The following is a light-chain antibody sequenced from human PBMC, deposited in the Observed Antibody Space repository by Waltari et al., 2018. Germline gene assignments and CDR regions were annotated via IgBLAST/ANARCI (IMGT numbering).Light chain of an antibody. Sequence: QSVLTQPPSASGTPGQRVTISCSGSSPNIGSNYVYWYQQLPGTTPKLLIYKNNQRPPVVPDRFSCSKSGTSASLAIRGLRSEDEADYYCAWDDSLSGVVFGGGTKLTVL. V-gene: IGLV1-47*01. J-gene: IGLJ2*01. CDR1: SPNIGSNY. CDR2: KNN. CDR3: AWDDSLSGVV.